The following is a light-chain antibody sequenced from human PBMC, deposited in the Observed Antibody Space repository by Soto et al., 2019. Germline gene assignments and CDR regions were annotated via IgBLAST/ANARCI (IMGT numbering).Light chain of an antibody. Sequence: EVVLTQSPGTLSLSPGERATLSCRASQSVSNNYLAWYQQKPGQSPKLLIFGSSDRATGIPDRFSGSGSGTDITLTISSLEPEDFAVYYCQRYGSSPPYTFGQGTKLEIK. J-gene: IGKJ2*01. CDR3: QRYGSSPPYT. CDR2: GSS. V-gene: IGKV3-20*01. CDR1: QSVSNNY.